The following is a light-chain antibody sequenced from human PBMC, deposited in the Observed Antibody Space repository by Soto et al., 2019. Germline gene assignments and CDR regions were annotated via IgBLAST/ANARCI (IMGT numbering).Light chain of an antibody. Sequence: EIVLTQSPGTLSLSPGERATLSCRASQSVSSSYLAWYQQKPGQAPRLLIYGASSRATRIPDRFSGSGSGTDFTLTISRLEPEDFAVYYCQQYGSSSTWTFGQGTKVEIK. CDR2: GAS. V-gene: IGKV3-20*01. CDR3: QQYGSSSTWT. J-gene: IGKJ1*01. CDR1: QSVSSSY.